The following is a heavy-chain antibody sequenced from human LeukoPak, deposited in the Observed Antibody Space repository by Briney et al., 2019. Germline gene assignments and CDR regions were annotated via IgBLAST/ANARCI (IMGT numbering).Heavy chain of an antibody. Sequence: QTGGSLRLSCAASGFTFSTYAMSWVRQAPGKGLEWVSVISVSGDNTYYADSVKGRFTISRDNSKDTLYLQMNSLRAEDTAVYYCAREGGGYDPESQKEYFQHWGQGTLVTVSS. J-gene: IGHJ1*01. CDR3: AREGGGYDPESQKEYFQH. V-gene: IGHV3-23*01. CDR1: GFTFSTYA. D-gene: IGHD5-12*01. CDR2: ISVSGDNT.